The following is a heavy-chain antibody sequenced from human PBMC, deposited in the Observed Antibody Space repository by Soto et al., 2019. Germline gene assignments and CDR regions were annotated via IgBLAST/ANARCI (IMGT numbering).Heavy chain of an antibody. D-gene: IGHD7-27*01. J-gene: IGHJ4*02. CDR3: ARDPKTSGGQHWAFNYFDS. CDR1: GFSFSISP. V-gene: IGHV3-30-3*01. Sequence: PXGSLRLSCAASGFSFSISPMHWVRQAPGKGPEWVALISYDGTNKFYADSVKGRFTISRDNSKSTLYLQVDSLRPEDAAVYYCARDPKTSGGQHWAFNYFDSWGQGTLVTVSS. CDR2: ISYDGTNK.